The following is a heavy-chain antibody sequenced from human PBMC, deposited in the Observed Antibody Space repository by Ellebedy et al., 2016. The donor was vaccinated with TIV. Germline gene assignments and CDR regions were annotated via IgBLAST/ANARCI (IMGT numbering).Heavy chain of an antibody. CDR1: GYTFTSYG. J-gene: IGHJ5*02. CDR3: ARVAGRYWFDP. CDR2: ISVHNGNT. V-gene: IGHV1-18*01. Sequence: AASVKVSCKASGYTFTSYGISWVRQAPGQGLEWMGWISVHNGNTNYAQKLQGRVTMTTDTSTSTAYMELRSLRSDDTAVYYCARVAGRYWFDPWGQGTLVTVSS. D-gene: IGHD3-9*01.